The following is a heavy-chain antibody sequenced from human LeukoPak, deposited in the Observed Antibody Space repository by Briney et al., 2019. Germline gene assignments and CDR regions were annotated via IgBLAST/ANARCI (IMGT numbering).Heavy chain of an antibody. J-gene: IGHJ4*02. CDR3: ATGGLLVSSGYYYFDY. V-gene: IGHV1-24*01. D-gene: IGHD3-22*01. Sequence: ASVKVSCKASGYTLTELSMHWVRQAPGKGLEWMGGFDPEDGETIYAQKFQGRVTMTEDTSTDTAYMELSSLRSEDTAVYYCATGGLLVSSGYYYFDYWGQGTLVTVSS. CDR1: GYTLTELS. CDR2: FDPEDGET.